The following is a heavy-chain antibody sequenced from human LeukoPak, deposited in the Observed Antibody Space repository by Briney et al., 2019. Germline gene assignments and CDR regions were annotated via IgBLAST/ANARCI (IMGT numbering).Heavy chain of an antibody. J-gene: IGHJ5*02. CDR1: GYTFNTYA. Sequence: ASVKVSCKASGYTFNTYAMNWVRQATGQGLEWMGWMNPNSGNTGYAQKFQGRVTMTRDTSISTAYMELSSLRSEDTAVYYCARMSYYDSSGDNWFDPWGQGTLVTVSS. CDR3: ARMSYYDSSGDNWFDP. CDR2: MNPNSGNT. V-gene: IGHV1-8*02. D-gene: IGHD3-22*01.